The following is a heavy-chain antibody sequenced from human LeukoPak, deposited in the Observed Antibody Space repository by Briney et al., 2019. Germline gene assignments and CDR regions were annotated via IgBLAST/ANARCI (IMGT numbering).Heavy chain of an antibody. J-gene: IGHJ4*02. Sequence: PSETLSLTCTVSGGSISSYYWSWIRQPAGKGLEWIWRIYTSGSTNYNPSLKSRVTMSVDTSKNQFSLKLSSVTAADTAVYYCARTETYHFGSGSYRDYWGQGTLVTVSS. CDR1: GGSISSYY. D-gene: IGHD3-10*01. CDR2: IYTSGST. CDR3: ARTETYHFGSGSYRDY. V-gene: IGHV4-4*07.